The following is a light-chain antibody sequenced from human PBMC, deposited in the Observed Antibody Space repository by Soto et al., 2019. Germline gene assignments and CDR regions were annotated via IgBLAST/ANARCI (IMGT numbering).Light chain of an antibody. CDR1: SSDIGGYNY. Sequence: QSVLTQPASVSGSPGQSITISCTGTSSDIGGYNYVSWDQHHPGQAPKLMIYDVTIRPSGVSDRFSGSKSGNTASLTISGLQPEDEASYYCSSYTTSSSVVFGGGTKLTVL. CDR2: DVT. V-gene: IGLV2-14*01. J-gene: IGLJ2*01. CDR3: SSYTTSSSVV.